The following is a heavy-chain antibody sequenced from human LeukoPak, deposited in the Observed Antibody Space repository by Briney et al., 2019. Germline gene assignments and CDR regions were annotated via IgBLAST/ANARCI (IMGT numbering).Heavy chain of an antibody. CDR2: IWYDGSNK. J-gene: IGHJ4*02. CDR1: GLXFSSYG. V-gene: IGHV3-33*01. CDR3: ARDYGSGIDC. D-gene: IGHD3-10*01. Sequence: GGSLRLSCAASGLXFSSYGIHWVRQAPGKGLEWVALIWYDGSNKYYADSVKGRFTISRDNSKNTLSLQMNSLRAEDTAVYYCARDYGSGIDCWGQGTLVTVSS.